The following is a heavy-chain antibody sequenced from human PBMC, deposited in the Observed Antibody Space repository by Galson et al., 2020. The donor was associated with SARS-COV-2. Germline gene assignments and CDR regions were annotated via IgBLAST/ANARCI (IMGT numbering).Heavy chain of an antibody. CDR3: ASQSYSSSWLRRTPNYFDY. J-gene: IGHJ4*02. CDR2: ISYDGSNK. CDR1: GFTFSSYA. D-gene: IGHD6-13*01. V-gene: IGHV3-30*04. Sequence: GGSLRLSCAASGFTFSSYAMHWVRQAPGKGLEWVAVISYDGSNKYYADSVKGRFTISRDNSKNTLYLQMNSLRAEDTAVYYCASQSYSSSWLRRTPNYFDYWGQGTLVTVSS.